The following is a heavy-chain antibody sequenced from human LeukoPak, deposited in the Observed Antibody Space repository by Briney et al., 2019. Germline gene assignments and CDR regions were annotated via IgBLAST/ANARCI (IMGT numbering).Heavy chain of an antibody. Sequence: GGSLRLSCSASGFTFSTYWMSWVRQAPGKGLEWVANIKQDGSEMHYVDSVKGRSTISRDNANNSLYLQMNSLRAEDTAVYYCVRAVVVAASYRFDPWGQGTLVTVSS. CDR2: IKQDGSEM. J-gene: IGHJ5*02. V-gene: IGHV3-7*03. D-gene: IGHD2-15*01. CDR1: GFTFSTYW. CDR3: VRAVVVAASYRFDP.